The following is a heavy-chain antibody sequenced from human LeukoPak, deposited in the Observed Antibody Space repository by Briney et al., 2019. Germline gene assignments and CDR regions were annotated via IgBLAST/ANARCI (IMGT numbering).Heavy chain of an antibody. D-gene: IGHD5-12*01. CDR3: ARGGDY. V-gene: IGHV3-30-3*01. CDR1: GFTFSSYA. Sequence: SGGSLRLSCTTSGFTFSSYAMHWVRQAPGKGLEWVAVISFDGTNKHYADSVKGRFTISRDNSKNTLYLQMNSLRAEDTAVYYCARGGDYWGQGTLVTVS. J-gene: IGHJ4*02. CDR2: ISFDGTNK.